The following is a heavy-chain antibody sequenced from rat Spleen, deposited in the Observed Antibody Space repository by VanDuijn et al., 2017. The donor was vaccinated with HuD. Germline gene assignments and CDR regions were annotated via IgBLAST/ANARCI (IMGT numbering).Heavy chain of an antibody. CDR3: ARRHYGYTDYFDY. CDR2: IRYGDSSGHSST. V-gene: IGHV5-29*01. J-gene: IGHJ2*01. Sequence: EVQLVESGGDLVQPGRSLKLSCAASGFTFSDYGMAWVRQAPTKGLEWVATIRYGDSSGHSSTYYRDSVKGRFTISRANAKSTLNMQMDSLRSEDTATYYCARRHYGYTDYFDYWGQGVMVTVSS. CDR1: GFTFSDYG. D-gene: IGHD1-9*01.